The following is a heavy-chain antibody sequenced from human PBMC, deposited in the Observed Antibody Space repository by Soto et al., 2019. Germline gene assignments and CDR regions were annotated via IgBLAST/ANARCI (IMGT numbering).Heavy chain of an antibody. CDR2: IYFSGST. Sequence: QLQLQESGPGLVKPSQTLSLTCAVSGGSISNGGYYWSWIRQHPGKGLEWIGSIYFSGSTFYNPSRKSRGTMSVATPKNQFSLKLSSVTAADTAVYYCARDSHSQQPNHRWGGGYMDVWGKGTTVTVSS. CDR3: ARDSHSQQPNHRWGGGYMDV. CDR1: GGSISNGGYY. D-gene: IGHD6-13*01. V-gene: IGHV4-31*11. J-gene: IGHJ6*03.